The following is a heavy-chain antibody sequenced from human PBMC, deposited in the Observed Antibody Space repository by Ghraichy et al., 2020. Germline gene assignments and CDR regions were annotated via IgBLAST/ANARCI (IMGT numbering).Heavy chain of an antibody. CDR3: ARRGPLEWGDFDC. J-gene: IGHJ4*02. Sequence: GESLNISCAASGFTFSSHAMCWVRQNPGRGLEWVSAISGSGDRTFYADSVKGRFTISRDNSKNTLYLQMSSLGVEDTAEYYCARRGPLEWGDFDCWGQGTLVTVSS. CDR2: ISGSGDRT. CDR1: GFTFSSHA. D-gene: IGHD3-3*01. V-gene: IGHV3-23*01.